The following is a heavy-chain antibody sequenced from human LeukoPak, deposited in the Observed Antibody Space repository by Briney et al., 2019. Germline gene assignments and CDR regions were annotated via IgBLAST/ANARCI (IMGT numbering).Heavy chain of an antibody. Sequence: GGSLRLSCAASGFTFDDYAMHWVRQAPGKGLEWVSGISWNSGSIGYADSVKGRFTISRDNAKNSLYLQMNSLRAEDMALYYCARSLVPRLYYFDYWGQGTLVTVSS. J-gene: IGHJ4*02. V-gene: IGHV3-9*03. CDR1: GFTFDDYA. CDR2: ISWNSGSI. D-gene: IGHD3-16*01. CDR3: ARSLVPRLYYFDY.